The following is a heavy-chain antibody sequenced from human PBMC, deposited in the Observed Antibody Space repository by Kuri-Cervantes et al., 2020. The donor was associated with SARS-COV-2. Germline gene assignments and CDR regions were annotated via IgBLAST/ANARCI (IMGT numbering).Heavy chain of an antibody. D-gene: IGHD2-8*01. CDR2: ISGSGGST. CDR1: GFTFSSYA. V-gene: IGHV3-23*01. Sequence: GGSLRLSCAASGFTFSSYAMSWVRQAPGKGLEWVSAISGSGGSTYYADSVKGRFTISRDNSKSTLYLQMNSLTAEDTATYYCAKRYCSNGVCYHYYYYYMDVWGKGTTVTVSS. J-gene: IGHJ6*03. CDR3: AKRYCSNGVCYHYYYYYMDV.